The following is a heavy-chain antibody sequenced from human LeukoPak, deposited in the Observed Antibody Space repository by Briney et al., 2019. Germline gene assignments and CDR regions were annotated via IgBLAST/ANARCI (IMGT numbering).Heavy chain of an antibody. CDR2: IVVGSGNT. Sequence: VASVKVSCKASGFTFTSSAVQWVRQARGQRLEGIGWIVVGSGNTNYAQKFQERVTITRDMSTSTAYMELSSLRSEDTAVYYCASSSGYSDAFDIWGQGTMVTVSS. D-gene: IGHD3-3*01. J-gene: IGHJ3*02. V-gene: IGHV1-58*01. CDR3: ASSSGYSDAFDI. CDR1: GFTFTSSA.